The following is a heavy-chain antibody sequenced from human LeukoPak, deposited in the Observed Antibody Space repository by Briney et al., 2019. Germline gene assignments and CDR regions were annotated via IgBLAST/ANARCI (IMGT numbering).Heavy chain of an antibody. V-gene: IGHV3-48*04. J-gene: IGHJ6*04. CDR1: KFTFGAYS. CDR2: ISHSSTPT. Sequence: GGSLRLSCAASKFTFGAYSMNWVRQAPGKGLGWVSSISHSSTPTYYADSVKGRFTISRDNAKNSLYLQMNSLRAEDTAVYYCAELGITMIGGVWGKGTTVTISS. CDR3: AELGITMIGGV. D-gene: IGHD3-10*02.